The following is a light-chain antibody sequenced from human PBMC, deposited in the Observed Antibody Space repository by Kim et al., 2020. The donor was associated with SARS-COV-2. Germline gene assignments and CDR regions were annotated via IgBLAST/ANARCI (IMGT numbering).Light chain of an antibody. CDR3: QQYNKWPPT. V-gene: IGKV3-15*01. J-gene: IGKJ1*01. CDR1: QSVRSN. Sequence: VSPGERATLSCWTSQSVRSNLAWYQQKPGQAPRLRIYDASTRAAGIPARFSGSGSGTEFTFTISSLQSEDFAVYSCQQYNKWPPTFGQGTKVDIK. CDR2: DAS.